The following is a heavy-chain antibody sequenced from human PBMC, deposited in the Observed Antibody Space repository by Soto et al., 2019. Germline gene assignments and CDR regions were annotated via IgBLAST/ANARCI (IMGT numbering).Heavy chain of an antibody. CDR1: GYTFSSYG. D-gene: IGHD3-22*01. CDR3: ARGGYYDSSGARNYHYYGMDV. J-gene: IGHJ6*02. V-gene: IGHV1-18*01. Sequence: QAQLVQSGTEVKKPGASVKVSCKATGYTFSSYGITWVRQAPGQGLEWLGWISPYNDDTKYAQIFQGRVTMTTDTSTRTAYMDMRSLRSDDTAVYYCARGGYYDSSGARNYHYYGMDVWGQGTTVTVSS. CDR2: ISPYNDDT.